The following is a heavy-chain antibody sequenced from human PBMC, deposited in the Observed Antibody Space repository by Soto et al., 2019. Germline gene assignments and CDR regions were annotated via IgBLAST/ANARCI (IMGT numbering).Heavy chain of an antibody. CDR3: AKGRASGSYYLLDY. D-gene: IGHD3-10*01. Sequence: ASVKVSCKASGDTFTTYDINWVRQATGHGLEWMGWINPNSGNIGYAQRFQGRVTMTRDTAIRTAYMEVSSLRSDDTAVYYCAKGRASGSYYLLDYWGQGTLVT. CDR2: INPNSGNI. V-gene: IGHV1-8*01. J-gene: IGHJ4*02. CDR1: GDTFTTYD.